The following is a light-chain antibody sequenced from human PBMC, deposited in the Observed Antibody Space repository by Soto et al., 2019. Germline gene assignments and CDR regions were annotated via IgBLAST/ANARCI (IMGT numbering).Light chain of an antibody. CDR3: QQYYDWPLYT. CDR1: QSVGNS. Sequence: EIVMTQSPATLSVSPGERATLSCRASQSVGNSLAWYQQKPGQAPRLLIYVASTRATGIPARFSGSGSGTDFTLIISSLQSEDFAVYYCQQYYDWPLYTFGQGTKLEIK. CDR2: VAS. J-gene: IGKJ2*01. V-gene: IGKV3-15*01.